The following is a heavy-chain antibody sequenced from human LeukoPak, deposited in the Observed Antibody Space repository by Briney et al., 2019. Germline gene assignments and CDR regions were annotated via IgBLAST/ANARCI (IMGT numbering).Heavy chain of an antibody. Sequence: SEILSLTCSVSGGSISSFYWSWIRQPPGKGLEWIGYIYYTGSTNYNPSLKSRVTISVDTSKNQFSLKLSPVTAADTAVYYCARGFASSWYYFDYWGQGTLVTVSS. CDR3: ARGFASSWYYFDY. D-gene: IGHD6-13*01. CDR2: IYYTGST. J-gene: IGHJ4*02. V-gene: IGHV4-59*01. CDR1: GGSISSFY.